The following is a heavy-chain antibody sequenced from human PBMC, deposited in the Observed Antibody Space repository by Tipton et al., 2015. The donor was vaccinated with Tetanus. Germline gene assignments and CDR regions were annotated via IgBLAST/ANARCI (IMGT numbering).Heavy chain of an antibody. CDR3: ARDRGDYIYYGMDV. D-gene: IGHD3-22*01. V-gene: IGHV1-8*01. CDR2: MSPNSGNT. CDR1: GYTFITYD. J-gene: IGHJ6*02. Sequence: QLVQSGAEVKKPGASVKVSCKTSGYTFITYDINWVRQAPGQGLEWMGWMSPNSGNTGYAQKFQGRVTMTRDTSISTAYMELRSLRSDDTAVYYCARDRGDYIYYGMDVWGPGTTVTVS.